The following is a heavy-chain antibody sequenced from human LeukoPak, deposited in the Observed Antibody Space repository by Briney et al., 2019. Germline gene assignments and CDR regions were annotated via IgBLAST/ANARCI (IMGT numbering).Heavy chain of an antibody. J-gene: IGHJ6*04. D-gene: IGHD2-2*02. CDR2: ISSNGGST. CDR1: GSTFSSYA. V-gene: IGHV3-64D*06. CDR3: VKGAYCSSTSCYTGGGHYYYYYGMDV. Sequence: GGSLRLSCSASGSTFSSYAMHWVRQAPGKGLEYVSAISSNGGSTYYADSVKGRFTISRDNSKNTLYLQMSSLRAEDTAVYYCVKGAYCSSTSCYTGGGHYYYYYGMDVWGKGTTVTVSS.